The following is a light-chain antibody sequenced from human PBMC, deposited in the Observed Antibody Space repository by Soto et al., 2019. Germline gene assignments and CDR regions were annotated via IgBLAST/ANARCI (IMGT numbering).Light chain of an antibody. V-gene: IGKV3-11*01. J-gene: IGKJ4*02. CDR1: QCVSSY. CDR3: EHISRCPVM. CDR2: DAS. Sequence: EIVLTQSAAALSLSPGERATLSCRASQCVSSYLAWYQQKPGQAPRLLIYDASNRATGIPARFSGSGSGADFTPTISMQYAEFVADYYQEHISRCPVMFGGGTKVDI.